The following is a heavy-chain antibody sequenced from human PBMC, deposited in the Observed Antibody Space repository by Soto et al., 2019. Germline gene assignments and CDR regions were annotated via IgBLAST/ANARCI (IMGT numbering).Heavy chain of an antibody. Sequence: QVQLVESGGGVVQPGRSLRLSCAASGFSFSDYVMHWVRQAPGKGLVWVAVMWYHGRDLFYADSLKGRFTISRDNSKNTLYLQMNSLIAEDTAVYYCARDQGGQSGNFIFDTWGQGTLVTVSS. CDR1: GFSFSDYV. D-gene: IGHD3-16*01. CDR3: ARDQGGQSGNFIFDT. CDR2: MWYHGRDL. V-gene: IGHV3-33*01. J-gene: IGHJ4*02.